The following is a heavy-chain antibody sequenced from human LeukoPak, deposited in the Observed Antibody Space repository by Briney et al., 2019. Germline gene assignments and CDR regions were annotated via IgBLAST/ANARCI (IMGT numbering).Heavy chain of an antibody. CDR2: INSDGSST. CDR1: GFTFSSYW. CDR3: ASAYSSSWRSDY. V-gene: IGHV3-74*01. Sequence: GGSLRLSCAASGFTFSSYWMPWARQAPGKGLVWVSRINSDGSSTSYADSVKGRFTISRDNAKNTLYLQMNSLRAEDTAVYYCASAYSSSWRSDYWGQGTLVTVSS. J-gene: IGHJ4*02. D-gene: IGHD6-13*01.